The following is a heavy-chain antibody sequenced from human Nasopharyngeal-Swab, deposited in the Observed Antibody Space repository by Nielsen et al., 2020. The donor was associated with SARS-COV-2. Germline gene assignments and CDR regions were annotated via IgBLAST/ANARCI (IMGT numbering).Heavy chain of an antibody. D-gene: IGHD1-1*01. CDR2: IIPIFGTA. V-gene: IGHV1-69*01. Sequence: WVRQAPGQGLEWMGGIIPIFGTANYAQKFQGRVTITADESTSTAYMELSSPRSEDTAVYYCARPHRRLTSYYYYGMDVWGQGTTVTVSS. CDR3: ARPHRRLTSYYYYGMDV. J-gene: IGHJ6*02.